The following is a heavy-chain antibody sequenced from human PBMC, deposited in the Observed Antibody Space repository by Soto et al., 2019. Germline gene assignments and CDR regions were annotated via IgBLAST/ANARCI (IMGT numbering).Heavy chain of an antibody. V-gene: IGHV5-51*01. Sequence: GESLKISCKGSGYSFTSYWIGWVRQMPGKGLEWMGIIYPGDSDTRYSPSFQGQVTISAGKSISPAYLQWSSLKASDTAMYYCARFLLGDFGVASDAFDIWGQGTMVTVSS. CDR1: GYSFTSYW. J-gene: IGHJ3*02. D-gene: IGHD3-3*01. CDR3: ARFLLGDFGVASDAFDI. CDR2: IYPGDSDT.